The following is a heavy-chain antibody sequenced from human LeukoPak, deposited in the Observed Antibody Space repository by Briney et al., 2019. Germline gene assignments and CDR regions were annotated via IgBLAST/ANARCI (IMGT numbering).Heavy chain of an antibody. CDR1: GGSISSYY. CDR2: IYYSGST. CDR3: ARRRYDAFDI. V-gene: IGHV4-59*12. Sequence: SETLSLTCTVSGGSISSYYWSWIRQPPGKGLEWIGYIYYSGSTNHNPSLKSRVTISVDTSKNQFSLKLSSVTAADTAVYYCARRRYDAFDIWGQGTMVTVSS. J-gene: IGHJ3*02.